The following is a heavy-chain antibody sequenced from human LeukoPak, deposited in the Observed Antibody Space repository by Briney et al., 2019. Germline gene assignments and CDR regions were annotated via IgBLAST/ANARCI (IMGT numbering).Heavy chain of an antibody. Sequence: SETLSLTCAVYGGSFSGYFRSWIRQPPGKGLEWIGEINHSGSSNYNPSLKSRVTISVDTSKNQFSLKLSSVTAADTAVYYCARSGTCQHSSSYDYWGQGTLITVSS. V-gene: IGHV4-34*01. CDR1: GGSFSGYF. J-gene: IGHJ4*02. CDR2: INHSGSS. D-gene: IGHD6-13*01. CDR3: ARSGTCQHSSSYDY.